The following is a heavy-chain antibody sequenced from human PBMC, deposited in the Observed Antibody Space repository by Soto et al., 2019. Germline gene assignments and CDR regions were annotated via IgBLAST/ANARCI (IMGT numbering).Heavy chain of an antibody. CDR1: GFTFSSYA. V-gene: IGHV3-23*01. CDR3: ANLLGRGVVPAANLNWFDP. J-gene: IGHJ5*02. CDR2: ISGSGGST. D-gene: IGHD2-2*01. Sequence: GGSLRLSCAASGFTFSSYAMSRVRQAPGKGLEWVSAISGSGGSTYYADSVKGRFTISRDNSKNTLYLQMNSLRAEDTAVYYCANLLGRGVVPAANLNWFDPWGQGTLVTVSS.